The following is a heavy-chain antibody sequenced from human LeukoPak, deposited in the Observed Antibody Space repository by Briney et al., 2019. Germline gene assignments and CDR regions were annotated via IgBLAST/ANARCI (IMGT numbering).Heavy chain of an antibody. V-gene: IGHV3-23*01. CDR3: TKDRRGPAAGTWYFDS. Sequence: GGSLRLSCVASGFTFSSTTMGWVRQAPGRGLEWVSSITAIDGRTYYADSVSGRFTISRDNSKNTVYLQLNSLRAGDTAIYYCTKDRRGPAAGTWYFDSWGQGTLVTVSS. CDR2: ITAIDGRT. CDR1: GFTFSSTT. D-gene: IGHD6-13*01. J-gene: IGHJ4*02.